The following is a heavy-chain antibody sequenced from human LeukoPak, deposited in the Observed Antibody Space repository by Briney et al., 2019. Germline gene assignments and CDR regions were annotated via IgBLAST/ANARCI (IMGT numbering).Heavy chain of an antibody. CDR2: ISGNNGNT. CDR1: GYTFTSYG. V-gene: IGHV1-18*01. D-gene: IGHD1-7*01. CDR3: ARDRTLTGTTCSGH. Sequence: GASVKVSCKASGYTFTSYGISWVRKAPGQGLEWMGWISGNNGNTNYAQKIQGRVTMTTDTSTSTAYMELRSLRSDDTAVYYCARDRTLTGTTCSGHWGQGTLVTVSS. J-gene: IGHJ4*02.